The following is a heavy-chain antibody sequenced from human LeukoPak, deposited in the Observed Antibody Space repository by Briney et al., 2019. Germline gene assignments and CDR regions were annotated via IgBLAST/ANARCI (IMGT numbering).Heavy chain of an antibody. J-gene: IGHJ3*02. D-gene: IGHD3-22*01. CDR2: INPSGGST. CDR3: ARVVSTIYYDSSGYYYGDAFDI. Sequence: ASVKVSCKASGYTFTSYGFSWVRQAPGQGLEWMGIINPSGGSTSYAQKFQGRVTMTRDMSTSTVYMELSSLRSEDTAVYYCARVVSTIYYDSSGYYYGDAFDIWGQGTMVTVSS. V-gene: IGHV1-46*01. CDR1: GYTFTSYG.